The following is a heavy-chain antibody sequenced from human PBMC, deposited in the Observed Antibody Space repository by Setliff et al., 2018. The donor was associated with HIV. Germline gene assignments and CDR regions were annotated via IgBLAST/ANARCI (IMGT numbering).Heavy chain of an antibody. V-gene: IGHV4-4*07. D-gene: IGHD3-10*01. J-gene: IGHJ6*03. Sequence: SETLSLTCTVSGDSIGDYYWNWIRQPAGKGLEWIGRVYASAYSNYNPSLKSRVTISVDTSKNQFSLKLSSVTAADTAVYYCARPRSGTYRGHYYYYMDVWGKGTTVTVSS. CDR3: ARPRSGTYRGHYYYYMDV. CDR2: VYASAYS. CDR1: GDSIGDYY.